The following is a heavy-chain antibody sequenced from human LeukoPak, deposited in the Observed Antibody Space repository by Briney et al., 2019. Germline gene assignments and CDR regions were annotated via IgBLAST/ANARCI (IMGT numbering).Heavy chain of an antibody. V-gene: IGHV3-33*01. CDR1: GFTFSGYG. Sequence: GRSLRLSCAASGFTFSGYGMHWARQAPGKGLEWVAVIWYDGSNKYYADSVKGRFTISRDNSKNTLYLQMNSLRAEDTAVYYCARDGDYYDSSGYYQDYWGQGTLVTVSS. CDR2: IWYDGSNK. J-gene: IGHJ4*02. CDR3: ARDGDYYDSSGYYQDY. D-gene: IGHD3-22*01.